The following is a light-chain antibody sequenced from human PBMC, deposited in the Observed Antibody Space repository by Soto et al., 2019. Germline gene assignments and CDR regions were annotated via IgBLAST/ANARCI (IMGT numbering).Light chain of an antibody. CDR1: QSVSSIY. Sequence: EIVLTQSPGTLSLSPGERATLSCRARQSVSSIYLAWYQQKPGQAPRLLIYGASSRATGISDRFSGSGSGTDFTLTISRLEPEDFAVYYCQQYGSSPWTFGQGTKVEIK. CDR3: QQYGSSPWT. CDR2: GAS. J-gene: IGKJ1*01. V-gene: IGKV3-20*01.